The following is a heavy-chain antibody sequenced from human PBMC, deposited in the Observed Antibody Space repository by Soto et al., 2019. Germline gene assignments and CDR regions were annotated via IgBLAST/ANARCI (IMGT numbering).Heavy chain of an antibody. CDR2: INP. Sequence: ASVKVSCKASGYTFTGYYMHWVRQAPGQGLEWMGWINPSLKSRVTISVDTSKNQFSLKLSSVTAADTAVYYCARGEEKIYGMDVWGQGTTVTVSS. J-gene: IGHJ6*02. V-gene: IGHV1-2*02. CDR3: ARGEEKIYGMDV. CDR1: GYTFTGYY.